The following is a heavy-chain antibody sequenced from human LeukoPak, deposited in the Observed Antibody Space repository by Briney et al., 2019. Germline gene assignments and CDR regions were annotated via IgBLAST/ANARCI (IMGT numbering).Heavy chain of an antibody. J-gene: IGHJ4*02. V-gene: IGHV1-8*01. CDR2: VNPNSGNT. CDR1: GYTFTSYD. CDR3: ARSDFDRLDS. D-gene: IGHD3-9*01. Sequence: ASVKVSCKPSGYTFTSYDINWVRQATGQRLEWMGWVNPNSGNTGYAQKFQGRVTMTRDTSISTAYLEVSSLRSEDTAVYYCARSDFDRLDSWGQGTLVAVSS.